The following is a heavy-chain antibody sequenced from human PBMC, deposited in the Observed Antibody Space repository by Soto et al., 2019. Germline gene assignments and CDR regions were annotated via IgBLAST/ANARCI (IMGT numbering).Heavy chain of an antibody. CDR3: AKDLESWFDD. V-gene: IGHV3-30*18. Sequence: GGSLRLSCAASGFTFSSYGMHWVRQAPGKGLEWVAVISYDGSNKYYADSVKGRFTISRDNSKNTLYLQMNSLRAEDTAVYYCAKDLESWFDDWGQGTLVTVAS. D-gene: IGHD3-10*01. CDR2: ISYDGSNK. CDR1: GFTFSSYG. J-gene: IGHJ4*02.